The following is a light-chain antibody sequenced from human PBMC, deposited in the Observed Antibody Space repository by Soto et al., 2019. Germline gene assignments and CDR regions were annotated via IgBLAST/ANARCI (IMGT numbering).Light chain of an antibody. V-gene: IGLV2-14*01. CDR2: DVS. Sequence: QSVLTQPASVSGSPGQSITISCTGTSSDVGGYNYVSWYQQHPGKAPKLMIYDVSNRPSGVSNRFSGSKSGNTASLTISGXXAEDEADYYCSSYTSSSTQVFGTGTKVTVL. J-gene: IGLJ1*01. CDR3: SSYTSSSTQV. CDR1: SSDVGGYNY.